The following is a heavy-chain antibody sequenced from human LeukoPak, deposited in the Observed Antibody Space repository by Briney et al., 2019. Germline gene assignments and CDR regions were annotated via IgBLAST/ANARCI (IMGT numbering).Heavy chain of an antibody. CDR1: GFTLTRHN. CDR3: ASRRVAVPTTRAFDY. J-gene: IGHJ4*02. CDR2: INVNSRDI. V-gene: IGHV3-21*05. D-gene: IGHD1-26*01. Sequence: GGSLRLSCAASGFTLTRHNTNWVRQAPGKGLEWVSYINVNSRDIYYAYSVKGRFTISRDNAKNSLYLQMNSLRAEDTAVYYCASRRVAVPTTRAFDYWGQGALVTVSS.